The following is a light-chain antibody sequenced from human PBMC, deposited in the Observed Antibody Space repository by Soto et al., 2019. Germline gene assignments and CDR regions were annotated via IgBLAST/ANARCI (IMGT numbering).Light chain of an antibody. V-gene: IGLV1-47*01. Sequence: QSVLTQPPSASGTPGQRVTISCSGSSSNIGSNYVYWYQQLPGTAPKVLIQRNNERPSGVPDRFSGSKSGTSVSLAISGLRSDDEATYYCAAWDDTLDAQVFGGGTKLTVL. CDR2: RNN. CDR3: AAWDDTLDAQV. J-gene: IGLJ3*02. CDR1: SSNIGSNY.